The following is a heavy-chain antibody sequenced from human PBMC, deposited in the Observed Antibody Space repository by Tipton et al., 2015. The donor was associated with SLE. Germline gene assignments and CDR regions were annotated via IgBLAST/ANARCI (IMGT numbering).Heavy chain of an antibody. CDR2: ISGSGGST. CDR1: GFTFSSYA. CDR3: ANDLAVAVEYFDY. D-gene: IGHD6-19*01. J-gene: IGHJ4*02. Sequence: SLRLSCAASGFTFSSYAMSWVRQAPGKGLEWVSAISGSGGSTYYADSVKGRFTISRDNSNNTLYLQMNSLRAEDTAVYYCANDLAVAVEYFDYWGQGTLVTVSS. V-gene: IGHV3-23*01.